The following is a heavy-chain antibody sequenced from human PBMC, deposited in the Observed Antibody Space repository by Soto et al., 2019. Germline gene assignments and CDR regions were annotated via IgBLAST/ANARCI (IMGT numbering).Heavy chain of an antibody. CDR1: GGSISSGGYY. CDR3: ARGSRMITRLYYGMDV. Sequence: QVQLQESGPGLVKPSQTLSLTCTVSGGSISSGGYYWSWIRQHPGKGLEWIGYIYYSGSTYYNPSLKSRVTISVDTSKNQFSLKLSSVTAADTAVYYCARGSRMITRLYYGMDVWGQGTTVTVSS. V-gene: IGHV4-31*03. D-gene: IGHD3-16*01. J-gene: IGHJ6*02. CDR2: IYYSGST.